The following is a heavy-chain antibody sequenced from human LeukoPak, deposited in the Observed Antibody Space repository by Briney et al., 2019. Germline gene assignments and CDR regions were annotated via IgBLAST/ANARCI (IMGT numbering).Heavy chain of an antibody. CDR3: AKISRAGTTYYYYYYMDV. V-gene: IGHV3-23*01. CDR1: GFTFSDYY. CDR2: ISNSVAGT. J-gene: IGHJ6*03. D-gene: IGHD1-1*01. Sequence: PGGSLRLSCAASGFTFSDYYMSWIRQAPGKGLEWASTISNSVAGTYYADSVKGRFTISRDNSKNTLSLQMESLRAEDTAVYYCAKISRAGTTYYYYYYMDVWGKGTTVTVSS.